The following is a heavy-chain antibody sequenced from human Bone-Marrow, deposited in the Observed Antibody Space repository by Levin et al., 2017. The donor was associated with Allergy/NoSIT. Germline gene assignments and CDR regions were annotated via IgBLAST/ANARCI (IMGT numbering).Heavy chain of an antibody. CDR2: ISYDGSNK. CDR1: GFTFSSYA. Sequence: GGSLRLSCAASGFTFSSYAMHWVRQAPGKGLEWVAVISYDGSNKYYADSVKGRFTISRDNSKNTLYLQMNSLRAEDTAVYYCASTSSSTNYSKAFDIWGQGTMVTVSS. CDR3: ASTSSSTNYSKAFDI. V-gene: IGHV3-30-3*01. D-gene: IGHD1-7*01. J-gene: IGHJ3*02.